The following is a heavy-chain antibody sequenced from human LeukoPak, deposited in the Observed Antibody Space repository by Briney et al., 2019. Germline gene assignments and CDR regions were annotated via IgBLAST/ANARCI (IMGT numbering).Heavy chain of an antibody. CDR2: ISYDGSNK. D-gene: IGHD4-23*01. V-gene: IGHV3-30-3*01. CDR1: GFTVSSNY. CDR3: ARDKGLRGYGGPLGAFDI. Sequence: PGGSLRLSCEASGFTVSSNYMSWVRQAPGKGLEWVAVISYDGSNKYYADSVKGRFTISRDNSKNTLYLQMNSLRAEDTAVYYCARDKGLRGYGGPLGAFDIWGQGTMVTVSS. J-gene: IGHJ3*02.